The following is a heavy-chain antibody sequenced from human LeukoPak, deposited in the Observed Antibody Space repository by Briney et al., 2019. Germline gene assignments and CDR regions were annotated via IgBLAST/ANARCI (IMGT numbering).Heavy chain of an antibody. CDR3: ASQLLAAHWFDP. Sequence: SVKVSCKASGGTFSSYAISWVRQAPGQGLEWMGRIIPIFGTANYAQKFQGRVTITTDESTSTAYMELSSLRSEDTAVYYCASQLLAAHWFDPWGQGALVTVSS. V-gene: IGHV1-69*05. D-gene: IGHD6-13*01. CDR2: IIPIFGTA. CDR1: GGTFSSYA. J-gene: IGHJ5*02.